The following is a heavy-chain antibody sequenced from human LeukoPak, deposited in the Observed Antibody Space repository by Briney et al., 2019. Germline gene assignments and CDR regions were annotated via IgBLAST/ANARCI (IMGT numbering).Heavy chain of an antibody. CDR2: INEHGSIT. V-gene: IGHV3-74*01. J-gene: IGHJ4*02. D-gene: IGHD3-10*01. CDR1: GFTFSSYW. Sequence: GGSLRLSCAASGFTFSSYWMHWVRQVPGKGLVWVARINEHGSITDYADSVKDRFTVSRDNAWNTLYLQMNSLRAEDTAVQYCARDVAGSGSLWGQGTLITVSS. CDR3: ARDVAGSGSL.